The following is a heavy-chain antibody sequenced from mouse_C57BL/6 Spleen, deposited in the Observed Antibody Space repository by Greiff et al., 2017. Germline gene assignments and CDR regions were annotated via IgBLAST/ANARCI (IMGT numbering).Heavy chain of an antibody. Sequence: EVQLQESGPGLVKPSQSLSLTCSVTGYSITSGYYWIWIRQFPGNKLEWMGYISYDGSNNYTPSLKNLFSITRDTSKNQFFLKLNSVTTEDTATYYCARAGTGYFDVWGTGTTVTVSS. CDR1: GYSITSGYY. J-gene: IGHJ1*03. CDR2: ISYDGSN. CDR3: ARAGTGYFDV. V-gene: IGHV3-6*01. D-gene: IGHD4-1*01.